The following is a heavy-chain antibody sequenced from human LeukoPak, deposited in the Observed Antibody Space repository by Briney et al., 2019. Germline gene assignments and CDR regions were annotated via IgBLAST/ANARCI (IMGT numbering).Heavy chain of an antibody. J-gene: IGHJ4*02. V-gene: IGHV1-8*01. D-gene: IGHD3-10*01. CDR1: RYTFTSYD. CDR3: ARASRRNYYGSGSYIY. Sequence: ASVKVSCKASRYTFTSYDINWVRQATGQGLEWMGWMNPNSGNTGYAQKFQGRVTMTRNTSISTAYMELSSLRSEDTAVYYCARASRRNYYGSGSYIYWGQGTLVTVSS. CDR2: MNPNSGNT.